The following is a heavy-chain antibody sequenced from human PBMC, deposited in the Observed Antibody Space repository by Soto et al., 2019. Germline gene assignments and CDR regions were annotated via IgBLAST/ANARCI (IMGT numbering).Heavy chain of an antibody. CDR3: ARARGGWLVNHYYYGMDV. CDR1: GYTFTSYA. J-gene: IGHJ6*02. V-gene: IGHV1-3*01. Sequence: AASVKVSCKASGYTFTSYAMHWVRQAPGQRLEWMGWINAGNGNTKYSQKFQGRVTITRDTSASTAYMELSSLRSEDTAVYYCARARGGWLVNHYYYGMDVWGQGTTVTVSS. D-gene: IGHD6-19*01. CDR2: INAGNGNT.